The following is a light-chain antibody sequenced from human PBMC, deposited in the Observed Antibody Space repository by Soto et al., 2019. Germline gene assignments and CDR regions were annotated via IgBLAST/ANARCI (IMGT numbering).Light chain of an antibody. Sequence: QSVLTQSPSASASLGASVKLTCTLSSGHSSYAIAWHQQQPEKGPRYLMKVNSDGSHSKGDGIPDRLSGSSSGAERYLTISSLQSEDEADYYCQTWGTGIPYVFGTGTKLTVL. J-gene: IGLJ1*01. V-gene: IGLV4-69*01. CDR3: QTWGTGIPYV. CDR1: SGHSSYA. CDR2: VNSDGSH.